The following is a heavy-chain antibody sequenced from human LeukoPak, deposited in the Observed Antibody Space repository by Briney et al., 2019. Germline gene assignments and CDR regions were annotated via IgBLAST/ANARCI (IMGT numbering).Heavy chain of an antibody. CDR3: ARLAGGSYSDY. CDR2: ISYNGGST. D-gene: IGHD1-26*01. V-gene: IGHV3-64*01. Sequence: GGSLRLTCAASGFTFSSYAMNWVRQAPGKGLEYVSSISYNGGSTYYANSVKGRFTISRDNSKNTLYLQMGSLRAEDMAVYYCARLAGGSYSDYWGQGTLVTVSS. CDR1: GFTFSSYA. J-gene: IGHJ4*02.